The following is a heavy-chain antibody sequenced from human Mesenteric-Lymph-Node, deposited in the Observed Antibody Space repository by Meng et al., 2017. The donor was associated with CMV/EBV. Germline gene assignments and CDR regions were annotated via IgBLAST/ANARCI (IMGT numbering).Heavy chain of an antibody. J-gene: IGHJ4*02. CDR3: ASPVIDGSGSYTFDY. V-gene: IGHV1-3*01. CDR1: GYPFNSYG. CDR2: INAGNGNT. D-gene: IGHD3-10*01. Sequence: SGYPFNSYGISWVRQAPGQGLEWMGWINAGNGNTKYSQKFQGRVTITRDTSASTAYMELSSLRSEDTAVYYCASPVIDGSGSYTFDYWGQGTLVTVSS.